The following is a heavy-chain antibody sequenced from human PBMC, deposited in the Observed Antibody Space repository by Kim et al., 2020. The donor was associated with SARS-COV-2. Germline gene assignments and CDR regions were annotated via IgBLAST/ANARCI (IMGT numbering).Heavy chain of an antibody. V-gene: IGHV3-23*01. CDR1: GFTFSSNG. D-gene: IGHD3-22*01. Sequence: GGSLRLSCAASGFTFSSNGMTWVRQAPGKGLEWVSAISDSGDNTYYGDSVKGRFTISRDNSKNTLHLQMNSLRAEDTAVYYCAKVKYSDASGYLDFWGQG. CDR3: AKVKYSDASGYLDF. CDR2: ISDSGDNT. J-gene: IGHJ4*02.